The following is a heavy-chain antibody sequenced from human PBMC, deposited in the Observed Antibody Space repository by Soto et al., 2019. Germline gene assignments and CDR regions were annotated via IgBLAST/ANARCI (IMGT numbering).Heavy chain of an antibody. Sequence: SETLCLTCTVSGGSPSSYYWSWIRQPPGKGLEWIGYIYYSGSTNYNPSLKSRVTISVDTSKNQFSLKLSSVTAADTAVYYCARSDGRYWGQGTLVTVSS. CDR3: ARSDGRY. CDR2: IYYSGST. CDR1: GGSPSSYY. J-gene: IGHJ4*02. V-gene: IGHV4-59*01.